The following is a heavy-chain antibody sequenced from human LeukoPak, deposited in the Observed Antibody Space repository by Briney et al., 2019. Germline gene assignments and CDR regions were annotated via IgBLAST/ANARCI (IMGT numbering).Heavy chain of an antibody. D-gene: IGHD6-6*01. CDR3: ARDLSIATPEYFQH. Sequence: ASVKVSCKASGLTFSNYGITWVRQAPGQGLEWMGWINPNSGGTNYAQKFQGRVTMTRDTSISTAYMELSSLRSDDTAVYYCARDLSIATPEYFQHWGQGTLVTVSS. V-gene: IGHV1-2*02. CDR1: GLTFSNYG. J-gene: IGHJ1*01. CDR2: INPNSGGT.